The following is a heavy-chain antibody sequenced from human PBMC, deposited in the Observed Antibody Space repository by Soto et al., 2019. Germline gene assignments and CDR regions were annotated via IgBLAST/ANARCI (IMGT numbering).Heavy chain of an antibody. J-gene: IGHJ4*02. Sequence: PGGSLRLCCGASGFTVSIQLMHWVRQAPGKGLVWVSRINVDGTITTYADSVKGRFTISRDNAKNTVYLQMNSLRAEDTAVYFCARGLLGGGDYWGQGTLVTVSS. CDR1: GFTVSIQL. V-gene: IGHV3-74*03. D-gene: IGHD1-26*01. CDR3: ARGLLGGGDY. CDR2: INVDGTIT.